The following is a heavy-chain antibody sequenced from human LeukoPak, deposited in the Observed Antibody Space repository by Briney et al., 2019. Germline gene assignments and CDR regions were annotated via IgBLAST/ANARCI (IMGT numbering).Heavy chain of an antibody. Sequence: WASVKVSCKASGGTFSSYAISWVRQAPGQGLEWMGRIIPIFGTANYAQKFQGRVTITTDESTSTAYMELSSLRPEDTAVYYCARGGMITFGGVIVEYYFDYWGQGTLVTVSS. D-gene: IGHD3-16*02. V-gene: IGHV1-69*05. J-gene: IGHJ4*02. CDR2: IIPIFGTA. CDR3: ARGGMITFGGVIVEYYFDY. CDR1: GGTFSSYA.